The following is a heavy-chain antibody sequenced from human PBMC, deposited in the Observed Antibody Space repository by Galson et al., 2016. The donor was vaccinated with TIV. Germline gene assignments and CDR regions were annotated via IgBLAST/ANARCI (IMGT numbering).Heavy chain of an antibody. CDR1: GFSLSDTGVG. J-gene: IGHJ3*02. CDR3: AHIRITLIPDAFYI. Sequence: PALVKPTQTLTLTCTFSGFSLSDTGVGVGWIRQPPGKALEWLGIFYWDDDTRYSPSLGSRVTITKDTSKNQVVLTVTDMDPVDTGTYFCAHIRITLIPDAFYIWGQGTTVTVSS. CDR2: FYWDDDT. D-gene: IGHD3-22*01. V-gene: IGHV2-5*02.